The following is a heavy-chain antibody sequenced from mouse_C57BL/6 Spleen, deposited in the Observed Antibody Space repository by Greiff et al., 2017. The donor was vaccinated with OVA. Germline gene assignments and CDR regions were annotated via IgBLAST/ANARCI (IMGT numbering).Heavy chain of an antibody. Sequence: EVMLVESEGGLVQPGSSMKLSCTASGFTFSDYYMAWVRQVPEKGLEWVANINYDGSSTYYLDSLKSRFIISRDNAKNILYLQMSSLKSEDTATYYCARDNYGNLYAMDYWGQGTSVTVSS. D-gene: IGHD2-1*01. CDR2: INYDGSST. CDR3: ARDNYGNLYAMDY. J-gene: IGHJ4*01. CDR1: GFTFSDYY. V-gene: IGHV5-16*01.